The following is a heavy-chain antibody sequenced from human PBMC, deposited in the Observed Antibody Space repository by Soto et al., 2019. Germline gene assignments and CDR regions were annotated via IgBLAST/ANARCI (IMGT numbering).Heavy chain of an antibody. Sequence: GGSLRLSCAASGFTFSSYAMHWVRQAPGKGLEWVAVISYDGSNKYYADSVKGRFTISRDNSKNTLYLQMNSLRAEDTAVYYCARGPSKTSDWYLTTRRSGAFDIWGQGTMVTVSS. CDR2: ISYDGSNK. D-gene: IGHD6-19*01. CDR3: ARGPSKTSDWYLTTRRSGAFDI. V-gene: IGHV3-30-3*01. CDR1: GFTFSSYA. J-gene: IGHJ3*02.